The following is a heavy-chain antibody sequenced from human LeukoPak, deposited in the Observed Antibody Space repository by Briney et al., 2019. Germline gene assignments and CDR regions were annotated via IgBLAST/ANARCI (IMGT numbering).Heavy chain of an antibody. CDR1: GFTFSNAW. J-gene: IGHJ4*02. Sequence: GGSLRLSCAASGFTFSNAWMTWVRQAPGKGLEWVGRIKPKTDGETTECAAPVKDRFSISRDDSKSMMYLQMNSLKTEDTAVYYCITPLPYSAQGGQGTLVTVSS. CDR3: ITPLPYSAQ. D-gene: IGHD2-21*01. V-gene: IGHV3-15*07. CDR2: IKPKTDGETT.